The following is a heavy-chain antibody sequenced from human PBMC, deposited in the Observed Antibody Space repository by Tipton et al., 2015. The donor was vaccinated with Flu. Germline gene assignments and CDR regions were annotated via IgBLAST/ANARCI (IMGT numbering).Heavy chain of an antibody. CDR3: AGGIPGGSRSSGYYYAMAV. D-gene: IGHD2-8*02. Sequence: QLVQSGAEVKKSGSSVKVSCEASGGTFRSYAISWVRQAPGQGLEWMGGIIPRFPTSNYARKFQDRLTITADDSTSTAYLELKSLRSDATAVDFCAGGIPGGSRSSGYYYAMAVWGQGSTVTVSS. CDR1: GGTFRSYA. V-gene: IGHV1-69*01. J-gene: IGHJ6*02. CDR2: IIPRFPTS.